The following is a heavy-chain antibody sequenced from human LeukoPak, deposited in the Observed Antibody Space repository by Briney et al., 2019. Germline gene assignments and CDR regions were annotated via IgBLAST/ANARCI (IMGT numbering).Heavy chain of an antibody. V-gene: IGHV3-23*01. CDR1: GFTFNNYA. Sequence: GGSLRLSCTASGFTFNNYAMTWVRQAPGKGLEWVSAITGSGAYTNYADSVKGRFTISRDNSKNTLYLQMNSLRAEDTAVYYCANLVRGVIKGPFDYWGQGTLVTVSS. CDR3: ANLVRGVIKGPFDY. CDR2: ITGSGAYT. J-gene: IGHJ4*02. D-gene: IGHD3-10*01.